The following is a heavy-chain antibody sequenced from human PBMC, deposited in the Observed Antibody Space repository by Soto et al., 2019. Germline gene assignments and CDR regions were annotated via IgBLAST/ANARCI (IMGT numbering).Heavy chain of an antibody. V-gene: IGHV3-30*18. Sequence: QVQLVESGGGVVQPGRSLRLSCAASGFTFSSYGMHWVRQAPGKGLEWVAVISYDGSNKYYADSVKGRFTISRDNSKNTLYLQMNSLRAEDTAVYYCAKDRTYYDFWSCQENWFDPWGQGTLVTVSS. D-gene: IGHD3-3*01. CDR3: AKDRTYYDFWSCQENWFDP. CDR2: ISYDGSNK. CDR1: GFTFSSYG. J-gene: IGHJ5*02.